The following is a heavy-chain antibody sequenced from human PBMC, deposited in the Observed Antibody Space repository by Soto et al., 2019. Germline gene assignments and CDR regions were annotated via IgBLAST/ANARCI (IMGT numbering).Heavy chain of an antibody. D-gene: IGHD3-10*01. V-gene: IGHV1-18*01. Sequence: QVQLVQSGAEVKKPGASVKVSCKASGYTFTSYGISWVRQAPGQGLEWMGWISAYNGNTNYAQKLQGRVTMTTDTSKSTDYMELGSLRSDDTAVYYCARVLGFGEDPGSLPHDYWGQGTLVTVSS. CDR2: ISAYNGNT. CDR3: ARVLGFGEDPGSLPHDY. J-gene: IGHJ4*02. CDR1: GYTFTSYG.